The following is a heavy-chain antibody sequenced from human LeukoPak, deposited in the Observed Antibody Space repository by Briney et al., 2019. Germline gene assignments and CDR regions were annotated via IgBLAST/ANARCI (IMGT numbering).Heavy chain of an antibody. Sequence: SVRVSCKASGGTFSSYAISWVRQAPGQGLEWMGGIIPIFGTANYAQKFQGRVTITADESTSTAYMELSSLRSEDTAVYYCARHGPTALRFLEWLLPFDYWGQGTLVTVSS. CDR1: GGTFSSYA. D-gene: IGHD3-3*01. J-gene: IGHJ4*02. V-gene: IGHV1-69*01. CDR2: IIPIFGTA. CDR3: ARHGPTALRFLEWLLPFDY.